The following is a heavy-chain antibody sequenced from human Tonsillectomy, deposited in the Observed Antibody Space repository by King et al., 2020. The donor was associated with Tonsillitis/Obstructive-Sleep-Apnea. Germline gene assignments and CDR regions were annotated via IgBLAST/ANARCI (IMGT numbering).Heavy chain of an antibody. J-gene: IGHJ3*02. D-gene: IGHD6-13*01. Sequence: VQLVESGGGLVQPGGSLRLSCAASGFTVSSNYMNWVRQAPGKGLEWVSVIYSGGSTYYADSVKGRFTISRHNSKNTLFLQMNSLRAEDTAVYYCARESSSWYYAFDIWGQGTRVTVSS. CDR1: GFTVSSNY. V-gene: IGHV3-53*04. CDR3: ARESSSWYYAFDI. CDR2: IYSGGST.